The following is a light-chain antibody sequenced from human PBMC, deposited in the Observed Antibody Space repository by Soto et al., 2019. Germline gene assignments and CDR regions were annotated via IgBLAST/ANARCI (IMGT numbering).Light chain of an antibody. CDR1: QSVGHN. V-gene: IGKV3-11*01. CDR2: TAS. CDR3: QERSRWPRAT. Sequence: EMVLTQSPATLSLSPGESATLSCRASQSVGHNVAWYQQKAGQPPRLLIHTASSKATGIPARFSGNGSRTDFTLNISSLEPEDIAIYYCQERSRWPRATFGGGPKVEIK. J-gene: IGKJ4*01.